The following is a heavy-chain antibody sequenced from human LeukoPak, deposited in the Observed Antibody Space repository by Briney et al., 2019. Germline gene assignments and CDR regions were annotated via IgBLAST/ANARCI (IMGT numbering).Heavy chain of an antibody. CDR1: GGSISSGGYY. CDR3: ARDRHSSGWYDVGAFDI. D-gene: IGHD6-19*01. CDR2: IYYSGST. J-gene: IGHJ3*02. V-gene: IGHV4-31*03. Sequence: ASETLSLTCTVSGGSISSGGYYWSWSRQHPGKGLEWIGYIYYSGSTYYNPSLKSRVTISVDTSKNQFSLKLSSVTAADTAVYYCARDRHSSGWYDVGAFDIWGQGAMVTVSS.